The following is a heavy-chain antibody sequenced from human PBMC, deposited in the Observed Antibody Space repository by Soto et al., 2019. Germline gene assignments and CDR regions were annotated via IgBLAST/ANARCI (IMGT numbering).Heavy chain of an antibody. V-gene: IGHV4-34*01. J-gene: IGHJ6*03. D-gene: IGHD5-12*01. Sequence: QVQLQQWGAGLLKPSETLSLTCAVYGGSFSGYYWSWIRQPPGKGLEWIGEIDHGGRTNYNPSLKSRFTISVDTSKNQFSLKLSSVTAGDSPVYYCAREGRLWLPNLDSYYYMDVWGRGTTVTVSS. CDR3: AREGRLWLPNLDSYYYMDV. CDR2: IDHGGRT. CDR1: GGSFSGYY.